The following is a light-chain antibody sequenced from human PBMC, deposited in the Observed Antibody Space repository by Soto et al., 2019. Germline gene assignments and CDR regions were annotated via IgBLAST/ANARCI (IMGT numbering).Light chain of an antibody. CDR2: GAS. J-gene: IGKJ2*01. CDR3: QQYGTSPPFT. CDR1: QSVSSTY. V-gene: IGKV3-20*01. Sequence: ELVLTQSPGTLSLSPGERATLSCRASQSVSSTYLAWYQQKSGQAPRVLIYGASSRAPGIPDRFGGSGSGTDFTLTISRLEPEDFAVYFCQQYGTSPPFTFGQGTKVEI.